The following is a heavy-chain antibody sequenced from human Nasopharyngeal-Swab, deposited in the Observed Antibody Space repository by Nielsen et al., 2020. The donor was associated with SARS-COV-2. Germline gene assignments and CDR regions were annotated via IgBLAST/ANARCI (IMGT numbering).Heavy chain of an antibody. CDR3: AKARDTIVMVTASCDY. CDR1: GFTFSNYG. V-gene: IGHV3-23*01. Sequence: GESLKISCAASGFTFSNYGMSWVRQAPGKGLEWVSAISGSATTTFYADSVKGRFTISRDNSKNTLYLQMNSLRAEDTAIYYCAKARDTIVMVTASCDYWGQGTLVTVSS. D-gene: IGHD2-21*02. CDR2: ISGSATTT. J-gene: IGHJ4*02.